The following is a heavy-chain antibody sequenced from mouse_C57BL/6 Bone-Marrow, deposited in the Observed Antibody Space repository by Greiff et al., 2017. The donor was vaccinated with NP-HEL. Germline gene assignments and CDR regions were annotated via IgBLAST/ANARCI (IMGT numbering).Heavy chain of an antibody. D-gene: IGHD6-2*01. CDR1: GYSITSGYD. Sequence: EVQGVESGPGMVKPSQSLSLTCTVTGYSITSGYDWHWIRHFPGNKLEWMGYISYSGSTNYNPSLKSRISITHDTSKNHFFLKLNSVTTEDTATYYCARGARSLFDYWGQGTTLTVSS. J-gene: IGHJ2*01. CDR2: ISYSGST. CDR3: ARGARSLFDY. V-gene: IGHV3-1*01.